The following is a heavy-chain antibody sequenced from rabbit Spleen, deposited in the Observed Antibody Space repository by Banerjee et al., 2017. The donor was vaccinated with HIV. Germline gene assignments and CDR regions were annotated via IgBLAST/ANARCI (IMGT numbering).Heavy chain of an antibody. CDR1: GISVGISDY. CDR3: ARDSSSSFSSYGMDL. CDR2: IDAGSSGFT. V-gene: IGHV1S40*01. J-gene: IGHJ6*01. D-gene: IGHD1-1*01. Sequence: QSLEESGGDLVKPGASLTLTCKASGISVGISDYMCWVRQAPGKGLEWIACIDAGSSGFTYHASWAKGRFTISKTSSTTVTLQATSLTAADTATYFCARDSSSSFSSYGMDLWGQGTLVTVS.